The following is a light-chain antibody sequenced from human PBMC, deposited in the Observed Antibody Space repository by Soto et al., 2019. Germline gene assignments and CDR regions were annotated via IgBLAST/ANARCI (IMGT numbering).Light chain of an antibody. CDR1: SSNIGSNT. CDR3: AAWDDSLTGYV. J-gene: IGLJ1*01. V-gene: IGLV1-44*01. Sequence: QSVLTQPPSASGTPGQRVSISCSGSSSNIGSNTVNWYQQLPGTAPKLLIYSNNQRPSGVPDRFSGSKSGTSASLAISGLQSEDEADYSCAAWDDSLTGYVFGPGTKVTV. CDR2: SNN.